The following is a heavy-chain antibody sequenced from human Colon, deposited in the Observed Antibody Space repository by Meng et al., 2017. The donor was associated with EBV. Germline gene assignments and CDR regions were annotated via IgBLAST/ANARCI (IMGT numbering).Heavy chain of an antibody. V-gene: IGHV4-61*01. J-gene: IGHJ4*02. CDR3: ARETHNSGWSKIDS. CDR2: IYNTGNT. Sequence: QVQLQESGPGLVKTSETLSLFCSVSGGYVSSGNYYWNWIRQPPGKGLEWIGYIYNTGNTNYNPSLKSRLTITIDTSKNQFSLNLNSVTAADTAVYYCARETHNSGWSKIDSWGQGTLVTVSS. CDR1: GGYVSSGNYY. D-gene: IGHD6-19*01.